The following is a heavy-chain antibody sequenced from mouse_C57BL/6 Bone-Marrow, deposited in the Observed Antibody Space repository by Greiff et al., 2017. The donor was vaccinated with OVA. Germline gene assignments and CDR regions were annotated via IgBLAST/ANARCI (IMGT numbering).Heavy chain of an antibody. Sequence: VQLQQSGPELVKPGASVKISCKASGYAFSSSWMNWVKQRPGKGLEWIGRIYPGDGDTNYNGKLKGKATLTADKSSSTAYMQLSSLTSEDSAVYFCAGGRPRYFDVWGTGTTVTVSS. V-gene: IGHV1-82*01. CDR2: IYPGDGDT. CDR1: GYAFSSSW. J-gene: IGHJ1*03. CDR3: AGGRPRYFDV.